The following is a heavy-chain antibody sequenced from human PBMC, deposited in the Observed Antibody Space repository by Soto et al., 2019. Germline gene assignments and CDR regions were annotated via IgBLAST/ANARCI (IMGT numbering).Heavy chain of an antibody. D-gene: IGHD3-10*01. CDR3: ARLSSVTMVRGSYDY. CDR2: INAGNGNT. Sequence: ASVKVSCKASGYTFTSYAIHWVRQAPGQRLEWMGWINAGNGNTKYSQKFQGRVTITRDTSASTAYMELSSLRSEDTAVYYCARLSSVTMVRGSYDYWGQGTLVTVSS. V-gene: IGHV1-3*01. CDR1: GYTFTSYA. J-gene: IGHJ4*02.